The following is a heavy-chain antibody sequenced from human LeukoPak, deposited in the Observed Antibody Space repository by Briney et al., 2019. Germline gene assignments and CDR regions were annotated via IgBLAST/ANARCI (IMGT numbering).Heavy chain of an antibody. J-gene: IGHJ4*02. Sequence: GGSLRLSCAASGLTFSGSAMHWVRQASGKGLEWVGRIRSKANSYATAYAASVKGRFTISRDDSKNTAYLQMNSLKTEDTAVYYCTSHTVTDDYWGQGTLVTVSS. D-gene: IGHD4-17*01. CDR1: GLTFSGSA. CDR2: IRSKANSYAT. V-gene: IGHV3-73*01. CDR3: TSHTVTDDY.